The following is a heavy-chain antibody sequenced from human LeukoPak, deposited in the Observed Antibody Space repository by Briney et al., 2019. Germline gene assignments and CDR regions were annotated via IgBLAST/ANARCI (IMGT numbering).Heavy chain of an antibody. V-gene: IGHV3-7*01. D-gene: IGHD6-6*01. Sequence: GGSLRLSCEASGFTFSNYWMSWVRQAPGKGLEWVANINQDGGVKYYVDSLKGRFTISRDNAKNSLYLQMNSLRGDDTAVYYCARIGYSSSSEDYWGQGTLVTVSS. CDR2: INQDGGVK. J-gene: IGHJ4*02. CDR3: ARIGYSSSSEDY. CDR1: GFTFSNYW.